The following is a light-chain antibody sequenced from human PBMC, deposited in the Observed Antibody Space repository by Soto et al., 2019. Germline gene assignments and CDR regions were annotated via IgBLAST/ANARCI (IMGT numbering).Light chain of an antibody. V-gene: IGLV2-8*01. Sequence: QSALTQPPSASGSPGQSVAISCTGTSSDVGGYNYVSWYQQHPGKDPKLMIYEVNKRPSGVPDRFSGSKSGNTASLTVSGRQDEDEAEYYCSSYAGSSNVFGTGTKLTVL. CDR1: SSDVGGYNY. CDR3: SSYAGSSNV. J-gene: IGLJ1*01. CDR2: EVN.